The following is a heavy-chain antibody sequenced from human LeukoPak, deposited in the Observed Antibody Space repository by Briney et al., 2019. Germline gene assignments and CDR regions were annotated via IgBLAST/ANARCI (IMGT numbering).Heavy chain of an antibody. CDR3: ARTRSQAISAQYFDY. Sequence: TQTLSLTCTVSGGSISSGGYSWSWIRQPPGKGLEWIRNIHHSGGTYYNPSLKSRVTISVDTSKSQFSLNLTSVTAADTAVYYCARTRSQAISAQYFDYWGQGTLVTVSS. CDR2: IHHSGGT. J-gene: IGHJ4*02. V-gene: IGHV4-30-2*01. D-gene: IGHD1/OR15-1a*01. CDR1: GGSISSGGYS.